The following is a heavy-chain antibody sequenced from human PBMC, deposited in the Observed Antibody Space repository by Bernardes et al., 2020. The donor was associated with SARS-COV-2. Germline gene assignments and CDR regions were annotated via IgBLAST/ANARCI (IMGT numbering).Heavy chain of an antibody. CDR3: AKEGGSSGRAGWFDP. D-gene: IGHD6-19*01. CDR1: GPNFNNHV. V-gene: IGHV3-30*18. J-gene: IGHJ5*02. Sequence: GGSLRLSCSVSGPNFNNHVLHWVRQAPGKGLEWVAGISHDGNGKYYIDSVKGRFTISRDNSKSTLYLEMNSLRVDDMAVYYCAKEGGSSGRAGWFDPWGQGALVTVSS. CDR2: ISHDGNGK.